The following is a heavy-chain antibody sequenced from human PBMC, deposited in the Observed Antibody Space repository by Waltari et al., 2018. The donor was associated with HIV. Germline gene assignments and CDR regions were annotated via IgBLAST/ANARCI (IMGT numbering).Heavy chain of an antibody. CDR1: GYTFTSYY. Sequence: QLQLVQSGAEVKKPGASVKVSCKASGYTFTSYYMHWVRQAPGQGLEWMGLLNPSGGSTSYAQKFQGRVTMTRDTSTSTVYMELSSLRSEETAVYYCAGGRVTMIVGDWGQGTLVTVSS. V-gene: IGHV1-46*01. CDR3: AGGRVTMIVGD. J-gene: IGHJ4*02. D-gene: IGHD3-22*01. CDR2: LNPSGGST.